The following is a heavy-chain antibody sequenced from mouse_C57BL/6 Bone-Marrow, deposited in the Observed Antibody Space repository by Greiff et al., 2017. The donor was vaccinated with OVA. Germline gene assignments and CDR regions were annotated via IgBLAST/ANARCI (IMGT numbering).Heavy chain of an antibody. J-gene: IGHJ2*01. CDR3: TRGDGDY. CDR1: GYTFTSYT. Sequence: VQLQQSGAELVRPGASVKMSCKASGYTFTSYTMHWVKQRPGQGLEWIGYINPSSGYTKYNQKFKDKATLTADKSSSTAYMQLSSLTSDDSAVYYCTRGDGDYWGQGTTLTVSS. V-gene: IGHV1-4*01. CDR2: INPSSGYT. D-gene: IGHD3-3*01.